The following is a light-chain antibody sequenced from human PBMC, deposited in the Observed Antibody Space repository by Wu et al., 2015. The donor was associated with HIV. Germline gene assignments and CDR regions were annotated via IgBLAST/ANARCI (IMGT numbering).Light chain of an antibody. CDR2: DAS. V-gene: IGKV1-33*01. CDR1: QXLIKY. Sequence: ATVGDRVTITCRASQXLIKYLNLGIQQKPTGKTPKLLIYDASNLETGVSSRFSGSGYGTHFTLTISTLQPEDFATYFCQQYNDLPLTFGGGTKVEI. J-gene: IGKJ4*01. CDR3: QQYNDLPLT.